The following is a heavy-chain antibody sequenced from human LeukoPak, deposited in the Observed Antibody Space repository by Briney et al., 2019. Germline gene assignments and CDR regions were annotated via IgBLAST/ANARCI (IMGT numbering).Heavy chain of an antibody. J-gene: IGHJ3*02. CDR2: IYYSGST. V-gene: IGHV4-39*01. CDR3: ARQAANDAFDI. Sequence: SETLSLTCIVSGGSISSSSYYWGWIRQPPGKGLEWIGSIYYSGSTYYNPSLKSRVTISVDTSKNQFSLKLSSVTAADTAVYYCARQAANDAFDIWGQGTMVTVSS. D-gene: IGHD6-25*01. CDR1: GGSISSSSYY.